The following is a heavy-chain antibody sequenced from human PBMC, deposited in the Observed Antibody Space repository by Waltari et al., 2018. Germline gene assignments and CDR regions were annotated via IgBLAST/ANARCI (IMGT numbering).Heavy chain of an antibody. D-gene: IGHD4-17*01. CDR2: SSGSGGST. V-gene: IGHV3-23*01. CDR1: GFTFSSYA. J-gene: IGHJ4*02. Sequence: EVQLLESGGGLVQPGGSLRLSCSASGFTFSSYAMRWVRQAPGKGLEWVSASSGSGGSTYYADSVKGRFTISRDNSKNTLYLQMNSLRAEDTAVYYCATRTDYGGNPRFDYWGQGTLVTVSS. CDR3: ATRTDYGGNPRFDY.